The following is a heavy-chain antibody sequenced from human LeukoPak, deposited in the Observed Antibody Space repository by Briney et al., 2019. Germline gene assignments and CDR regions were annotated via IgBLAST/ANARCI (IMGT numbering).Heavy chain of an antibody. CDR3: ARVRSRGYSGYGY. CDR2: ISSSGSTI. V-gene: IGHV3-48*03. J-gene: IGHJ4*02. D-gene: IGHD5-12*01. Sequence: PGGSLRLSCAASGFTFSSYEMNWVRQAPGKGLEWASYISSSGSTIYYADSVKGRFTISRDNAKNSLYLQMNSLRAEDTAVYYCARVRSRGYSGYGYWGQGTLVTVSS. CDR1: GFTFSSYE.